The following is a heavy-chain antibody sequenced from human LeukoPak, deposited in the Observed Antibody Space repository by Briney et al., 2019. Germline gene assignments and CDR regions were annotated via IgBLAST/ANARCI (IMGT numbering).Heavy chain of an antibody. V-gene: IGHV3-30*18. CDR3: AKIRGYNWNYAGIDY. J-gene: IGHJ4*02. Sequence: GGSLRLSCAASGFTFSRHGMHWVRQAPGKGLEWVAVISYDGSNKYYADSVKGRFTISRDNSKNTLYLQMNSLRAEDTAVYYCAKIRGYNWNYAGIDYWGQGTLVTVSS. CDR1: GFTFSRHG. D-gene: IGHD1-7*01. CDR2: ISYDGSNK.